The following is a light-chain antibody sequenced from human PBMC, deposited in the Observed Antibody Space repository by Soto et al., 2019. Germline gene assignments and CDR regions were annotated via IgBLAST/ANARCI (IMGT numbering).Light chain of an antibody. CDR3: QHYSSSPPEFT. CDR1: QSVSSSY. V-gene: IGKV3-20*01. J-gene: IGKJ3*01. Sequence: IELTQSPGTLSLSPGERATLSCRASQSVSSSYLAWYQQRPGQAPRLLIFGASYRATGIPDRFSGSGSGTDFTLTISRLEPEDFAVYYCQHYSSSPPEFTFGPGTKVDSK. CDR2: GAS.